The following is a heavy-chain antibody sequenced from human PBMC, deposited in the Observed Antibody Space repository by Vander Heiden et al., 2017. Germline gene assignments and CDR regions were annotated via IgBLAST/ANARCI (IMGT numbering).Heavy chain of an antibody. CDR1: GYSFVSYW. J-gene: IGHJ4*02. CDR2: IYPDNSDT. D-gene: IGHD4-17*01. CDR3: AKHSYGDGAFF. Sequence: EVQLVQSGAELKKPGASLKISCPASGYSFVSYWIGWVRQVPGKGLEWMGVIYPDNSDTRYSPAFQGQVTISADKSSNTAFLQWSSLKASDTAIYYCAKHSYGDGAFFWGQGTLVTVSS. V-gene: IGHV5-51*01.